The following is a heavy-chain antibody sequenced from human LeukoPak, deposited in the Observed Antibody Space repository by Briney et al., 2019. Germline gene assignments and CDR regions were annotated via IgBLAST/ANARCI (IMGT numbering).Heavy chain of an antibody. J-gene: IGHJ4*02. CDR2: ISGYGDTT. V-gene: IGHV3-23*01. CDR1: GFIFSSYG. CDR3: ATGFLD. D-gene: IGHD2/OR15-2a*01. Sequence: TGGSLRLSCAASGFIFSSYGMNWVRQAPGKGLEWVSIISGYGDTTYYTDSVRGRFTISRDNSKNTLYLQMNSLRAEDTAVYYCATGFLDWGQGTLVTVSS.